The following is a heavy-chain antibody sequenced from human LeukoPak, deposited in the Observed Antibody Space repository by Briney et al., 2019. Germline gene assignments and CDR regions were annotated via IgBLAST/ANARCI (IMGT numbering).Heavy chain of an antibody. J-gene: IGHJ4*02. D-gene: IGHD3-22*01. V-gene: IGHV3-21*01. Sequence: GGSLRLSCAASGFTFSSYSMNWVRQAPGKGLEWVSSISSSSSYIYYADSVKGRFTISRDNPKNSLYLQMNSLRAEDTAVYYCASGHSYYYDSSGYYYVGQGTLVAVSS. CDR2: ISSSSSYI. CDR1: GFTFSSYS. CDR3: ASGHSYYYDSSGYYY.